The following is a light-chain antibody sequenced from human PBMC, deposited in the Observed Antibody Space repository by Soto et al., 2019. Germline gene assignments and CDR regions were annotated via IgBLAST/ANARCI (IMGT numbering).Light chain of an antibody. CDR1: QDIRHY. CDR3: QQYDNFPVS. V-gene: IGKV1-33*01. Sequence: DIQMTQSPSSLSASVGDRVTITCQASQDIRHYLNWYQQRPGKAPRSLIYDGSNLETGVPSRFRGSGSRTNFSLSINSLQPEDVATYYCQQYDNFPVSFGGGTKLEIK. J-gene: IGKJ4*01. CDR2: DGS.